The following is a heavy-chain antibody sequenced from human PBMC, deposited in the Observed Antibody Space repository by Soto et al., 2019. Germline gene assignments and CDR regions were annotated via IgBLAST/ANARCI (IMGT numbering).Heavy chain of an antibody. CDR1: GFTFDDYA. Sequence: PGGSLRLSCAAYGFTFDDYAMHWVRQAPGKGLVGVSGISWNSGSIGYADSVKGRFTISRDNDKNSLYLQMNSLTAEDTAFYYCAKDINTQYGNATDARGQGTTVTVS. D-gene: IGHD1-26*01. CDR2: ISWNSGSI. J-gene: IGHJ6*02. CDR3: AKDINTQYGNATDA. V-gene: IGHV3-9*01.